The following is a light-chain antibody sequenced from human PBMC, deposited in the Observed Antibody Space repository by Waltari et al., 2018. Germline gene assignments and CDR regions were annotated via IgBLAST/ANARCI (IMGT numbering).Light chain of an antibody. CDR2: DVS. J-gene: IGLJ1*01. CDR3: CSYAGSYTYV. V-gene: IGLV2-11*01. CDR1: SSDVGGYNY. Sequence: QSALTQPRSVSGSPGQSVTISCTGTSSDVGGYNYVSWYQQHPGKAPKLMIYDVSNRPSGVPDLFYGSKAGNTASLTISGLQAEDEADYYCCSYAGSYTYVFGTGTKVTVL.